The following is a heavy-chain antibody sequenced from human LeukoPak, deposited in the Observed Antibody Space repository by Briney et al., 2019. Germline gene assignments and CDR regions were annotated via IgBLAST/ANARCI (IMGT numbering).Heavy chain of an antibody. V-gene: IGHV1-2*02. CDR3: ARAHRRGYCSSTSCYPIY. CDR1: GYTFTSYY. Sequence: GASVKVSCKASGYTFTSYYMHWVRQAPGQGLEWMGWINPNSGGTNYAQKFQGRVTMTRDTSISTAYMELSRLRSDDTAVYYCARAHRRGYCSSTSCYPIYWGQGTLVTVSS. CDR2: INPNSGGT. D-gene: IGHD2-2*01. J-gene: IGHJ4*02.